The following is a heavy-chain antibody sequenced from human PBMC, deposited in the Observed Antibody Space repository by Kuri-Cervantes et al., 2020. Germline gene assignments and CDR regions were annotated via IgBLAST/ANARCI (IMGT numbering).Heavy chain of an antibody. J-gene: IGHJ4*02. Sequence: SLKISCAASGFTFDDYAMHWVRRAPGKGLAWVSGISWNSGSIGYADSVKGRFTISRDDAKNSLDLQMSSLTDEDTAVYYCARDHKWAFDYWGQGILVTVSS. CDR3: ARDHKWAFDY. CDR2: ISWNSGSI. D-gene: IGHD1-26*01. V-gene: IGHV3-9*01. CDR1: GFTFDDYA.